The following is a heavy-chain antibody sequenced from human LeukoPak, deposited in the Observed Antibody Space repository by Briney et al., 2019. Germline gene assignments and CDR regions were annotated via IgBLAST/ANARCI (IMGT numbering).Heavy chain of an antibody. J-gene: IGHJ4*02. Sequence: PSETLSLTCTVSGGSISSGGYSWSWIRQHPGKGLEWIGYIYYSGSTYYNPSLKSRVTISVDTSKNQFSLKLSSVTAADTAVYYCARLVVPAASFDYWGQGTLVTVSS. V-gene: IGHV4-31*03. CDR3: ARLVVPAASFDY. CDR2: IYYSGST. D-gene: IGHD2-2*01. CDR1: GGSISSGGYS.